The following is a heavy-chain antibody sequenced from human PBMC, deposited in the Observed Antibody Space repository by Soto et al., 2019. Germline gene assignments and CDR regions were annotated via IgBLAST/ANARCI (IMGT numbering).Heavy chain of an antibody. CDR2: IIPIFGTA. CDR3: ARGVLSYSSSGYYTAYYYYYYGMDV. D-gene: IGHD3-22*01. Sequence: GASVKVSCKASGGTFSSYAISWVRQAPGQGLEWMGGIIPIFGTANYAQKFQGRVTITADESTSTAYMELSSLRSEDTAVYYCARGVLSYSSSGYYTAYYYYYYGMDVWGQGTTVAVSS. J-gene: IGHJ6*02. CDR1: GGTFSSYA. V-gene: IGHV1-69*13.